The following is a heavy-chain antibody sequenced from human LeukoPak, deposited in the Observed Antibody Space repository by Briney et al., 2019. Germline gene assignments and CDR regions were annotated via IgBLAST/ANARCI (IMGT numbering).Heavy chain of an antibody. V-gene: IGHV4-34*01. CDR2: INHSGST. J-gene: IGHJ4*02. D-gene: IGHD3-3*01. Sequence: PSETLSLTCAVYGGSFSGYYWSWIRQPPGKGVEWIGEINHSGSTNYNPSLKSRVTISVATSTNQFSLKLSSVTAADTAVYYCAGTYYDFWSGLKRGPYYFDYWGQGTLVTVSS. CDR3: AGTYYDFWSGLKRGPYYFDY. CDR1: GGSFSGYY.